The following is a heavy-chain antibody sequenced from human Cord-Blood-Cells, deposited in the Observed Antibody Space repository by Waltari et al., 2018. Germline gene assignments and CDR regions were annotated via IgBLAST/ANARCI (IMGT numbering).Heavy chain of an antibody. CDR3: ARVGTYCSSTSCYYWFAP. D-gene: IGHD2-2*01. CDR2: MNPNSGNT. CDR1: D. Sequence: DINWVRQATGQGLEWMGWMNPNSGNTGYAQQFQGRVTMTRNTSISTAYMELSSLRAEDTAVYYCARVGTYCSSTSCYYWFAPWGQGTLVTVSS. J-gene: IGHJ5*02. V-gene: IGHV1-8*01.